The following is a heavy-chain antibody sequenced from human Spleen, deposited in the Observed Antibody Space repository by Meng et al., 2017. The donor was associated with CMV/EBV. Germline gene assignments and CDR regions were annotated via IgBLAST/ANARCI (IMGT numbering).Heavy chain of an antibody. J-gene: IGHJ6*02. V-gene: IGHV1-2*02. Sequence: ASVKVSCKASGYTFTGYYIYWVRQAPGQGLEWMGWINPETGDANYAQKFQGRVTMTRDTFITTAYMEVSRLTSDDTAVYYCARERYLVPAASPDYYYYGMDVWGQGTTVTVSS. CDR2: INPETGDA. CDR3: ARERYLVPAASPDYYYYGMDV. CDR1: GYTFTGYY. D-gene: IGHD2-2*01.